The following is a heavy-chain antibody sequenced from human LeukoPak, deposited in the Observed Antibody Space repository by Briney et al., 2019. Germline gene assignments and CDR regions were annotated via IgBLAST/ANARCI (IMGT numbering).Heavy chain of an antibody. CDR3: ANLSGRRSITMIVVVIPDGY. D-gene: IGHD3-22*01. CDR2: ISSSSSSGSYK. V-gene: IGHV3-21*04. CDR1: GFTFSTYN. Sequence: GGSLRLSCVGSGFTFSTYNMHWVRQAPGKGLEWVSTISSSSSSGSYKYYADSVKGRFTISRDNSKNTLYLQMNSLRAEDTAVYYCANLSGRRSITMIVVVIPDGYWGQGTLVTVSS. J-gene: IGHJ4*02.